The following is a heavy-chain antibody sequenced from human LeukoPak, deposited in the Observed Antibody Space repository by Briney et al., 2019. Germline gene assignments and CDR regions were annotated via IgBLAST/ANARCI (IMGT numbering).Heavy chain of an antibody. J-gene: IGHJ4*02. V-gene: IGHV1-69*01. CDR1: GGTFSSYA. D-gene: IGHD3-22*01. Sequence: GASVEVSCKASGGTFSSYAISWVRQAPGQGLEWMGGIIPIFGTASYAQKFQGRVTITADESTSTAYMELSSLRSEDTAVYYCARYYDSSGYYSDYWGQGTLVTVSS. CDR3: ARYYDSSGYYSDY. CDR2: IIPIFGTA.